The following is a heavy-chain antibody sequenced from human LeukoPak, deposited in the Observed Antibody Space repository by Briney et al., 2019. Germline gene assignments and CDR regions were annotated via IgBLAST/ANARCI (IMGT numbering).Heavy chain of an antibody. J-gene: IGHJ1*01. CDR2: IYYSGSI. CDR3: ASCGGDCYSSEYFQH. V-gene: IGHV4-59*08. CDR1: GGSISTYY. D-gene: IGHD2-21*02. Sequence: SETLSLTCTVSGGSISTYYWSWIRQPPGKGLEWIGYIYYSGSINYNPSLKSRVTISVDTSKNQFSLKLSSVTAADTAVYYCASCGGDCYSSEYFQHWGQGTLVTVSS.